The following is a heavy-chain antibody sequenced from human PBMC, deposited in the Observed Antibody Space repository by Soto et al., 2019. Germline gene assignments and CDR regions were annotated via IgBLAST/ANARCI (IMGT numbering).Heavy chain of an antibody. J-gene: IGHJ4*02. CDR3: ARHTPAISISDH. V-gene: IGHV4-39*01. CDR1: RLSIHSSIYY. D-gene: IGHD2-15*01. Sequence: SETLFLTCTFCRLSIHSSIYYWGYIRQPPGKGLEWIGSIYYSGSTYYNPSLKSRVTISVDTSKNQFSLKLSSVTAADTAVYYCARHTPAISISDHWGQGTLVTVS. CDR2: IYYSGST.